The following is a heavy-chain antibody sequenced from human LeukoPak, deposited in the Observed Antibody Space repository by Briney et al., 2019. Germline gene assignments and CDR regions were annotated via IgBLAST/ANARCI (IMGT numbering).Heavy chain of an antibody. CDR3: AKDHLYCSGGSCDFDY. J-gene: IGHJ4*02. V-gene: IGHV3-23*01. CDR2: ISGSGGST. Sequence: GGSLRLSCAASGFTFSSYAMSWVRQAPGKGLEWVSGISGSGGSTNYADSVKGRFTISRDNSKNTLYLQMNSLRAEDTAVYYCAKDHLYCSGGSCDFDYWGQGTLVTVTS. D-gene: IGHD2-15*01. CDR1: GFTFSSYA.